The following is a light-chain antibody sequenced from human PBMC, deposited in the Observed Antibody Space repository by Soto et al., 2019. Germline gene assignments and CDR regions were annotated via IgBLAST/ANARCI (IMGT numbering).Light chain of an antibody. V-gene: IGLV2-14*01. J-gene: IGLJ1*01. CDR1: ASDVGAYDY. CDR2: EVT. CDR3: GSYSSDNTYV. Sequence: QSALTQPASVSGSPGQSITISCTGTASDVGAYDYVSWYQQHPGTAPKLMIYEVTNRPSGVSDRFSGSKSGNTASLSISGLQADDEAVYYCGSYSSDNTYVFGTGTKLTVL.